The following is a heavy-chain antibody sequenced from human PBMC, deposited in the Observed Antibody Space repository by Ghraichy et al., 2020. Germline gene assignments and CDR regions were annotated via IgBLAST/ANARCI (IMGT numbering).Heavy chain of an antibody. CDR3: ARAPGNKGVAFDI. J-gene: IGHJ3*02. Sequence: SETLSLTCTVSGGSVSSGSYYWSWIRQPPGKGLEWIGYIYYSGSTNYNPSLKSRVTISVDTSKNQFSLKLSSVTAADTAVYYCARAPGNKGVAFDIWGQGTMVTVSS. CDR1: GGSVSSGSYY. CDR2: IYYSGST. V-gene: IGHV4-61*01. D-gene: IGHD1/OR15-1a*01.